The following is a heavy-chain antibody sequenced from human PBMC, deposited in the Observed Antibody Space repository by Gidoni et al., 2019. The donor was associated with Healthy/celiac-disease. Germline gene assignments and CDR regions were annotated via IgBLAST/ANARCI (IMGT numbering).Heavy chain of an antibody. V-gene: IGHV1-46*01. CDR3: ARAHYGGKWTPDYYHGMDV. J-gene: IGHJ6*02. CDR2: INPSGGST. Sequence: QVQLVQSGAEVKKPGASVKVSCKASGYTFTIYSMHWVRQAPGQGLEWMGIINPSGGSTFYAQMFQGRVSMTRDTPTGTFYMEMNSLRSEDTAVYYCARAHYGGKWTPDYYHGMDVWGQGTTVTVSS. CDR1: GYTFTIYS. D-gene: IGHD4-17*01.